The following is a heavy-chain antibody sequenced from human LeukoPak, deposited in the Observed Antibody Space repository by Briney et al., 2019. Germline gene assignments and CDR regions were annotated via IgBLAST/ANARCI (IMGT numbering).Heavy chain of an antibody. CDR1: GGSISSNDYH. J-gene: IGHJ4*02. V-gene: IGHV4-39*07. D-gene: IGHD3-3*01. Sequence: SETLSLTCTVSGGSISSNDYHWGWIRQPPGKGLEWIGSSFHSGSAYYNPSLKSRVTISVDTSKNQFSLNLTSVTAADTAVYYCARSVMWVGVSIKDWGQGTLVIVSP. CDR2: SFHSGSA. CDR3: ARSVMWVGVSIKD.